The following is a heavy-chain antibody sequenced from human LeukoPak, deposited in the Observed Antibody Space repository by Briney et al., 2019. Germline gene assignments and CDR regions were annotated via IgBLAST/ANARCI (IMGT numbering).Heavy chain of an antibody. CDR3: ARGTHNDFWSGYYRYYYYMDV. CDR1: GFTFSRYW. CDR2: IKQDGSEK. Sequence: PGGSLRLSCAASGFTFSRYWMSGVRQAPGKGLEGVANIKQDGSEKYYVDSVKGRFTISRDNAKTSVYLQMNSLRAEDTAVYYCARGTHNDFWSGYYRYYYYMDVWGKGTTVTVSS. V-gene: IGHV3-7*01. D-gene: IGHD3-3*01. J-gene: IGHJ6*03.